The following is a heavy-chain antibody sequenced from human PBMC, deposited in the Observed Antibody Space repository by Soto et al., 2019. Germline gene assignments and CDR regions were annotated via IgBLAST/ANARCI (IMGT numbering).Heavy chain of an antibody. J-gene: IGHJ6*02. CDR3: AREPLSGYSYGSAYYYYGMDV. CDR1: GYTFTGYY. D-gene: IGHD5-18*01. V-gene: IGHV1-2*02. Sequence: ASVKVSCKASGYTFTGYYMHWVRQAPGQGLEWMGWINPNSGGTNYAQKFQGRVTMTRDTSISTAYMELSRLRSDDAAVYYCAREPLSGYSYGSAYYYYGMDVWGQGTTVTVSS. CDR2: INPNSGGT.